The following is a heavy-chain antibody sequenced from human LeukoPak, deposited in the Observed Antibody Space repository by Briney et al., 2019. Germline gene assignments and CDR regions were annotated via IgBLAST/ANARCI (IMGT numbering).Heavy chain of an antibody. J-gene: IGHJ6*02. CDR1: GFTFSSYG. D-gene: IGHD3-9*01. CDR2: IWYDGSNK. CDR3: ARGGNYDILTGYYYYGMDV. Sequence: PGGSLRLSCAASGFTFSSYGMHWVRQAPGKGLEWVAVIWYDGSNKYYADSVKGRFTISRDNSKNTLYLQMNSLRAEDTAVYYCARGGNYDILTGYYYYGMDVWGQGTTVTVSS. V-gene: IGHV3-33*01.